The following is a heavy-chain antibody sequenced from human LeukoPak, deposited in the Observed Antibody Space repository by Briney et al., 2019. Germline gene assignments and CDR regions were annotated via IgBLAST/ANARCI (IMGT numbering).Heavy chain of an antibody. Sequence: GGSLRLSCSASGFSFIHAWMTWVRQAPGKGLEWIGRIQSETDGGTTDYAAPVKGRFTISRDDSKNMLYLQMNSLKNEDTAVYYCTTSPQWLENWGQGTLVTVSS. CDR2: IQSETDGGTT. D-gene: IGHD6-19*01. J-gene: IGHJ4*02. V-gene: IGHV3-15*01. CDR1: GFSFIHAW. CDR3: TTSPQWLEN.